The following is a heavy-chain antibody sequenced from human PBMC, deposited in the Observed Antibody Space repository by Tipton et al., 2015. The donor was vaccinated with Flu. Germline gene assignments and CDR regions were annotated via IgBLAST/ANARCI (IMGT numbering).Heavy chain of an antibody. CDR1: GDSIGSPYF. Sequence: TLSFTCSVSGDSIGSPYFWGWIRQPPGKGLEWIGNVHQSGSTYYNPSLRSRVTITVDRPKNHFSLRLTSVTAADTAIYYCAGRDYSNYVSEPKNWFDSWGQGTWSPSPQ. J-gene: IGHJ5*01. D-gene: IGHD4-11*01. CDR3: AGRDYSNYVSEPKNWFDS. V-gene: IGHV4-38-2*01. CDR2: VHQSGST.